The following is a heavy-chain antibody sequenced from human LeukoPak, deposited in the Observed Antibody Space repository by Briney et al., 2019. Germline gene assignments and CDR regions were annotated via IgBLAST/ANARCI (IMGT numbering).Heavy chain of an antibody. Sequence: PGGSLRLSCAASGFTFSSYGMHWVRQAPGKGLEWVSYISSSGSTIYYADSVKGRFTISRDNAKNSLYLQMNSLRAEDTAVYYCASHRCGGDCYSNWFDPWGQGTLVTVSS. CDR1: GFTFSSYG. CDR3: ASHRCGGDCYSNWFDP. CDR2: ISSSGSTI. J-gene: IGHJ5*02. D-gene: IGHD2-21*02. V-gene: IGHV3-48*04.